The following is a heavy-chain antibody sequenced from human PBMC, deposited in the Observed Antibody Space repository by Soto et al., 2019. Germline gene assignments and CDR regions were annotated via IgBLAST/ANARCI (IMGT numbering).Heavy chain of an antibody. CDR3: AKGILAATIGPYAMDV. J-gene: IGHJ6*02. V-gene: IGHV3-30*18. CDR1: GFAFSSYA. CDR2: ISYDGNYR. Sequence: QVQLVESGGGVVQPGASLRLSCEASGFAFSSYAMHWVRQAPGKGLEWVGVISYDGNYRYYADSVKGRFTISRDNSKNTLYVQVNSMRPEDTAVYYCAKGILAATIGPYAMDVWGQGTTVTVSS. D-gene: IGHD6-13*01.